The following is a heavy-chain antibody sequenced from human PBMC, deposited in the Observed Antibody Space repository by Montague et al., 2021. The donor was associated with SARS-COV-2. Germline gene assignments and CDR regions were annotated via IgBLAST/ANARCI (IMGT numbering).Heavy chain of an antibody. CDR3: ARERYSFSLTRGSTWFDP. Sequence: SETLSLTCTVSGGSTSSSSYYWGWIRQPPGKGLEWIGSIYYSGSTYYNPSLKSRVTISVDTSKNQFSLKLSSVTAADTAVYYCARERYSFSLTRGSTWFDPWGQGTLVTVSS. J-gene: IGHJ5*02. D-gene: IGHD3-9*01. CDR2: IYYSGST. V-gene: IGHV4-39*02. CDR1: GGSTSSSSYY.